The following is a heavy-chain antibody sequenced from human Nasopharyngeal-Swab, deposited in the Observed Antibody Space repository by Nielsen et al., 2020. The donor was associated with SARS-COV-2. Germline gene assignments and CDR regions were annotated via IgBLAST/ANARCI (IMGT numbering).Heavy chain of an antibody. D-gene: IGHD2-2*01. CDR3: ARVDTLVMEYQLLMESDY. CDR2: ISAYNGNT. J-gene: IGHJ4*02. V-gene: IGHV1-18*01. Sequence: ASVKVSCKASGYTFTSYGISWVRQAPGQGLEWMGWISAYNGNTNYAQKLQGRVTMTTDTSTSTAYMELRSLRSDDTAVYYCARVDTLVMEYQLLMESDYWGQGTLVTVSS. CDR1: GYTFTSYG.